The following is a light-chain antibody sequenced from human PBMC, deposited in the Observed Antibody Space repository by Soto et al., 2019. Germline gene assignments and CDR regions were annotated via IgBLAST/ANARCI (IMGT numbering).Light chain of an antibody. Sequence: DIQMTQSPSSLSASVGDSLTITCRASQYISTYLNWYQQKPGKAPKLLIYAASSLQSGVPSRFSGSGSETDFTLTISSLQPEDFATYSCQQSYSTTWTFGQGTKVDIK. CDR1: QYISTY. CDR3: QQSYSTTWT. J-gene: IGKJ1*01. V-gene: IGKV1-39*01. CDR2: AAS.